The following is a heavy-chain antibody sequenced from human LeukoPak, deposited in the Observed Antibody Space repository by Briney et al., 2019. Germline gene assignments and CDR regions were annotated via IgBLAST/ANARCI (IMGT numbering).Heavy chain of an antibody. D-gene: IGHD5-18*01. CDR1: GFTFRSYG. CDR3: AKDVRGTYSYGLDY. J-gene: IGHJ4*02. Sequence: GGSLRLSCAASGFTFRSYGMHWVRQAPGKGLEWVAFIRYDGSDKHYADSVKGRFTISRDNSNNMLYLQMNSLRAEDTAAYYCAKDVRGTYSYGLDYWGQGTLVTVSS. CDR2: IRYDGSDK. V-gene: IGHV3-30*02.